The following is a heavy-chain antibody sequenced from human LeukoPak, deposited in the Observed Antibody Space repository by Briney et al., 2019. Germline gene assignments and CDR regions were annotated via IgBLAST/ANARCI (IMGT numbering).Heavy chain of an antibody. D-gene: IGHD6-13*01. CDR1: GFTFGDYA. CDR2: IRNKAFGGTT. Sequence: GGSLRLSCTASGFTFGDYAMSRFRQAPGKGLEWVGFIRNKAFGGTTEYAASVRDRFTISRDDSKSIAYLQMNSLKTEDTAVYYCTRGTLTIAAAGTRSFDYWGQGTLVTVSS. V-gene: IGHV3-49*03. CDR3: TRGTLTIAAAGTRSFDY. J-gene: IGHJ4*02.